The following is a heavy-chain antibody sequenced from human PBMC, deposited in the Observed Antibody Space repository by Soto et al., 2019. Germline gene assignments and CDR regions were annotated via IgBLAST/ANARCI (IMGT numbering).Heavy chain of an antibody. V-gene: IGHV4-59*01. Sequence: SETLSLTCTVSGGSITSYYWSWIRQPPGKGLEWIGYIYYSGTTNNNPSLKSRVTISVDTSKNQFSLKLSSVTAADTAVYYCARGYPYFDYWGLGSLVTVSS. J-gene: IGHJ4*02. CDR1: GGSITSYY. CDR2: IYYSGTT. CDR3: ARGYPYFDY. D-gene: IGHD1-1*01.